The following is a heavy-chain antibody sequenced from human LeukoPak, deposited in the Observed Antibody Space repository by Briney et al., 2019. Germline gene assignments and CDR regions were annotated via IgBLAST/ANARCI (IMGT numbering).Heavy chain of an antibody. CDR3: SGHGSSSY. D-gene: IGHD6-13*01. CDR1: GFTLSSYA. Sequence: GGSLRLSCAASGFTLSSYAMCWVRQAPGKGLEWVSAISGSGDSTYYADSVKGRFTISRDNSKNTLFLQMNSLRAEDTALYYASGHGSSSYWGQGTLVAVSS. V-gene: IGHV3-23*01. CDR2: ISGSGDST. J-gene: IGHJ4*02.